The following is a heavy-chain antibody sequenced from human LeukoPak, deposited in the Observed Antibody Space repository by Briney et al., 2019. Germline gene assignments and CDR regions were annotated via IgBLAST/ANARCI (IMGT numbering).Heavy chain of an antibody. CDR3: ARYSGDYNDAFDI. J-gene: IGHJ3*02. CDR1: GGSISSYY. V-gene: IGHV4-59*01. Sequence: SETLSVTCTVSGGSISSYYWSWIRQPPGKGLEWIGYIYYSGSTNYNPSLKSRVTISVDTSKNQFSLKLSSVTAADTAVYYCARYSGDYNDAFDIWGQGTMVTVSS. CDR2: IYYSGST. D-gene: IGHD4-17*01.